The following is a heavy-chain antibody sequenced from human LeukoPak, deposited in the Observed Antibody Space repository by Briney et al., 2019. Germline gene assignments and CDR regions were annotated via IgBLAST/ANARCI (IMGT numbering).Heavy chain of an antibody. D-gene: IGHD3-22*01. CDR1: GYTFTSYG. Sequence: GASVKVSCKASGYTFTSYGISWARQAPGQGLEWMGWISAYNGNTNYAQKLQGRVTMTTDTSTSTAYMELRSLRSDDTAVYYCARDHPYYYDSSGYAVWGQGTLVTVSS. V-gene: IGHV1-18*01. J-gene: IGHJ4*02. CDR2: ISAYNGNT. CDR3: ARDHPYYYDSSGYAV.